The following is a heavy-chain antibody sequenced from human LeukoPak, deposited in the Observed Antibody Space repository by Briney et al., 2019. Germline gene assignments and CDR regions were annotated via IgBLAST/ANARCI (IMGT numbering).Heavy chain of an antibody. V-gene: IGHV3-21*01. Sequence: KSGGSLRLSCAASGFTFSSYSMNWVRQAPGKGLEWVSSISTSSSYIYYADSVKGRFTISRDNAKNSLFLQMNSLRAEDTAVYYCARESFGVAVGGTRVDYWGQGTLVTVSS. CDR1: GFTFSSYS. D-gene: IGHD6-13*01. J-gene: IGHJ4*02. CDR3: ARESFGVAVGGTRVDY. CDR2: ISTSSSYI.